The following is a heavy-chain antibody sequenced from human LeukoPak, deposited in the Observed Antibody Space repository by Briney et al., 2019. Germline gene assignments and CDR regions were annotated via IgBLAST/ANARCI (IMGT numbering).Heavy chain of an antibody. CDR1: VGTFSSYA. J-gene: IGHJ4*02. V-gene: IGHV1-69*01. CDR3: ARDLASYGFDY. D-gene: IGHD5-18*01. CDR2: IIPIFGTA. Sequence: GASVTVSCKASVGTFSSYAISWARQAPGQGLEWMGGIIPIFGTANYAQKFQGRVTITADESTSTAYMELSSLRSEDTAVYYCARDLASYGFDYWGQGTLVTVSS.